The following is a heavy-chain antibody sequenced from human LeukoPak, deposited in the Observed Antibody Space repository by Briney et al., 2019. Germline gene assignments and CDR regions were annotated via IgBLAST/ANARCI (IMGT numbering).Heavy chain of an antibody. Sequence: ASVKVSCKASGYTFTSYDINWVRQATGQGLEWMGWMNPNSGNTGYAQKFQGRVTMTRNTSISTAYMELSSLRSEDTAVYYCARVPQYCSGGSCLSMGAFDIWGQGTMVTVSS. CDR1: GYTFTSYD. D-gene: IGHD2-15*01. CDR2: MNPNSGNT. CDR3: ARVPQYCSGGSCLSMGAFDI. V-gene: IGHV1-8*01. J-gene: IGHJ3*02.